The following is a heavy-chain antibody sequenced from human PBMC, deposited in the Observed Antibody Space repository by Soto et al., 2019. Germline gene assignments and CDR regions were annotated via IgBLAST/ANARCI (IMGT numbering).Heavy chain of an antibody. CDR1: GFTFNTYS. J-gene: IGHJ4*02. V-gene: IGHV3-33*01. Sequence: QVQLEEAGGGVGQPGRSLRLSCEASGFTFNTYSIHCVLQPPGTGLEWLAAIWYDGTQKYYADSVKGRFIISRDNSKKTLYLVMNRLRAEDTAVYYCARAGGTTVTGLWHFDSWGQGTLVTVSS. CDR3: ARAGGTTVTGLWHFDS. D-gene: IGHD4-17*01. CDR2: IWYDGTQK.